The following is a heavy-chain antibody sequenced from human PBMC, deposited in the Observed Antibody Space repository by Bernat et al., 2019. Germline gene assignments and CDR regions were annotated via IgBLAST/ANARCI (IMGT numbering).Heavy chain of an antibody. J-gene: IGHJ3*02. D-gene: IGHD3-22*01. V-gene: IGHV3-30-3*01. Sequence: QVQLVESGGGVVQPGRSLRLSCAASGFTFSSYAMHWVRQAPGKGLEWVAVISYDGSNKYYADSVKGRFTISRDNSKNTLYLQMNSLRAEDTAVYYCARALYYYASSGPGAFDIWGQGTMVTVSS. CDR1: GFTFSSYA. CDR2: ISYDGSNK. CDR3: ARALYYYASSGPGAFDI.